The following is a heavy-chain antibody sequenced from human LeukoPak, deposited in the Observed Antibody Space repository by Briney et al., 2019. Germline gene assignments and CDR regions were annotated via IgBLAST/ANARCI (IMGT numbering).Heavy chain of an antibody. Sequence: GGSLRLSCAASGFTFSSYWMSWVRQAPGRGLEWVASIKQDGSEKYYVDSVKGRFTISRDNAKNSLYLQMNSLRAEDTAVYYCARWGLLRTREGSVDAFALWGQGTMVTVSS. CDR3: ARWGLLRTREGSVDAFAL. CDR2: IKQDGSEK. V-gene: IGHV3-7*01. J-gene: IGHJ3*01. CDR1: GFTFSSYW. D-gene: IGHD2-2*01.